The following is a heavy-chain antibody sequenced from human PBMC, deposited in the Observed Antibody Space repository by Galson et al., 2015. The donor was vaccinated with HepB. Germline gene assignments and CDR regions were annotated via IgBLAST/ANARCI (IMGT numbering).Heavy chain of an antibody. CDR2: FYTTGST. CDR3: ARQRIAAAGTYYYYYGMDV. CDR1: GGSISSFY. Sequence: ETLSLTCTVSGGSISSFYRTWIRQPAGKGLEWIGLFYTTGSTRYNPSLKSRVTMSVDTSKNQFSLKLYSVTAADTAVYYCARQRIAAAGTYYYYYGMDVWGQGTTVTVSS. V-gene: IGHV4-4*07. D-gene: IGHD6-13*01. J-gene: IGHJ6*02.